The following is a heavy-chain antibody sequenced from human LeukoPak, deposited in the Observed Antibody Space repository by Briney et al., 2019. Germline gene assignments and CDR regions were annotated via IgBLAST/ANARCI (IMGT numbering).Heavy chain of an antibody. D-gene: IGHD3-22*01. CDR1: GFTFSSAW. CDR2: IKSKTDGGTA. CDR3: TTRLYYYDSSGYSSPFFDY. Sequence: PGGSLRLSCAASGFTFSSAWMFWVRQAPGQGLEWVGRIKSKTDGGTADYAAPVKGRFTISRDDSKNTLYLQMNSLKTEDTAVYYCTTRLYYYDSSGYSSPFFDYWGQGTLVTVSS. V-gene: IGHV3-15*01. J-gene: IGHJ4*02.